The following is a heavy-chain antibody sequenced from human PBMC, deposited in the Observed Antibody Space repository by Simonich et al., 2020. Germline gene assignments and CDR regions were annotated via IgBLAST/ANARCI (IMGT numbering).Heavy chain of an antibody. V-gene: IGHV3-21*01. CDR2: ISSSSSYI. CDR3: ARANERDY. J-gene: IGHJ4*02. D-gene: IGHD1-1*01. Sequence: EVQLVESGGGLVKPGGSLRLSCAASGFTFSSYSMNWVRQAPGKGRWWVSSISSSSSYIYYADSVKDRFTISRDNAKNSLYLQMNSLRAEDTAVYYCARANERDYWGQGTLVTVSS. CDR1: GFTFSSYS.